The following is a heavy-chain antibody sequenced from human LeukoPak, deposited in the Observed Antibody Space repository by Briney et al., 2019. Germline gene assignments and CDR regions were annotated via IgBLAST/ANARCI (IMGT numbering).Heavy chain of an antibody. CDR3: AALAVSGALVAGN. J-gene: IGHJ4*02. Sequence: GGSLRLSCAVSGFAFSVYAVSWVRQAPGKGLEWVSAISGSGGRTFCADSVKGRFTISKDNSENTLYLQMNSLRAEDTAVYYCAALAVSGALVAGNWGQGTLVTVSS. CDR1: GFAFSVYA. CDR2: ISGSGGRT. V-gene: IGHV3-23*01. D-gene: IGHD6-19*01.